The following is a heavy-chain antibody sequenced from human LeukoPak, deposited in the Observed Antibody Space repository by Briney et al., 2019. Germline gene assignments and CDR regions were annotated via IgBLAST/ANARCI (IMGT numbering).Heavy chain of an antibody. D-gene: IGHD6-13*01. V-gene: IGHV4-34*01. Sequence: SETLSLTCAVYGGSFSGYYWSWIRQPPGKGLEWIGEINHSGSTNYNPSLKSRVTISVDTSKNQFSLKLSSVTAADTAVYYCARHYSSSWYGSYYYYMDVWGKGTTVTVSS. CDR1: GGSFSGYY. CDR3: ARHYSSSWYGSYYYYMDV. CDR2: INHSGST. J-gene: IGHJ6*03.